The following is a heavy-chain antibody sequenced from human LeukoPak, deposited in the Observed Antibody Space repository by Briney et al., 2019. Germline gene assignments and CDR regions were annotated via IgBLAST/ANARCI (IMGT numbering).Heavy chain of an antibody. CDR2: IKSDGSI. V-gene: IGHV3-74*01. D-gene: IGHD3-22*01. CDR1: GFTFSSYD. CDR3: ARAPSEIGGYYPEYFRH. J-gene: IGHJ1*01. Sequence: GGSLRLSCAASGFTFSSYDMNWVRPAPGKGVVCVSRIKSDGSINYADSVKGRFTISRDNAKNTVSLQMNSLRAEDTGVYFCARAPSEIGGYYPEYFRHWGQGTLVTVSS.